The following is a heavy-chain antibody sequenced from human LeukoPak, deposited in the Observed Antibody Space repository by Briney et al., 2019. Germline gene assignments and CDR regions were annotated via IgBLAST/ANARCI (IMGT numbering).Heavy chain of an antibody. CDR2: IRYDGDKK. D-gene: IGHD7-27*01. Sequence: GGSLRLSCAASGFTFSSYGMHWVRQAPGKGLEWVAFIRYDGDKKHYVDSVKGRFTISRDNSRNTLYLQMNSLRVEDTAVYFCASTVLGRADWLDPWGQGTLVTVSS. V-gene: IGHV3-30*02. J-gene: IGHJ5*02. CDR1: GFTFSSYG. CDR3: ASTVLGRADWLDP.